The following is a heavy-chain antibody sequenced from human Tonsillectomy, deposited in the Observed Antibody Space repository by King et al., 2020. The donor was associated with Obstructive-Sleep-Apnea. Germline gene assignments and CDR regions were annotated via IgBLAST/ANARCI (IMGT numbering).Heavy chain of an antibody. Sequence: LQLQESGPGLVKPSETLSLTCTVSGSSISNYYWSWIRQPPGKGLEWIGYMYYSGKTNFNPSLKSRVTISADTSKIQFSLRLSSVTAADTAVYYCARHRGVEDSGCYGEYFDYWGQGTLVTVSS. D-gene: IGHD4-17*01. CDR1: GSSISNYY. J-gene: IGHJ4*02. CDR2: MYYSGKT. V-gene: IGHV4-59*08. CDR3: ARHRGVEDSGCYGEYFDY.